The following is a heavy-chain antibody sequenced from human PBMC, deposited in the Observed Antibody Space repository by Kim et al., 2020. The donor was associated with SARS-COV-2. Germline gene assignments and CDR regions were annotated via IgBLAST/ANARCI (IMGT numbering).Heavy chain of an antibody. CDR1: GGTFSSYA. Sequence: SVKVSCKASGGTFSSYAISWVRQAPGQGLEWMGRIIPILGIANYAQKFQGRVTITADKSTSTAYMELSSLRSEDTAVYYCARDQYDYVWGRYRSVFDPWGQGTLVTVSS. V-gene: IGHV1-69*04. CDR2: IIPILGIA. J-gene: IGHJ5*02. D-gene: IGHD3-16*02. CDR3: ARDQYDYVWGRYRSVFDP.